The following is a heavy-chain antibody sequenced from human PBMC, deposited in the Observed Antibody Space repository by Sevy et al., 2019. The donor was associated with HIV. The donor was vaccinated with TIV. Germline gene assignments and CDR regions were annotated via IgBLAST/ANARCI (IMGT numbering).Heavy chain of an antibody. CDR2: ISYSGST. D-gene: IGHD2-2*01. V-gene: IGHV4-59*11. CDR3: ARWTAAEFDY. J-gene: IGHJ4*02. CDR1: GGSIRVSY. Sequence: SETLSLTCTVSGGSIRVSYWSWIRQSPEKGLEWIGYISYSGSTNYNPFFNSRVTISLDTSNNRVSLKLGSVTPGDTAVYYCARWTAAEFDYWGQGTLVTVSS.